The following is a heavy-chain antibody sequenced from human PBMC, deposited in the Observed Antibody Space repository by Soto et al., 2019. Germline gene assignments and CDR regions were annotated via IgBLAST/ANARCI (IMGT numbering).Heavy chain of an antibody. CDR1: GFTFSSYG. CDR3: AKDSDCSGGSCYSPTYYFDY. D-gene: IGHD2-15*01. CDR2: ISYDGSNK. J-gene: IGHJ4*02. Sequence: GGSLRLSCAAPGFTFSSYGMHWVRQAPGKGLEWVAVISYDGSNKYYADSVKGRFTISRDNSKNTLYLQMNSLRAEDTAVYYCAKDSDCSGGSCYSPTYYFDYWGQGTLVTVSS. V-gene: IGHV3-30*18.